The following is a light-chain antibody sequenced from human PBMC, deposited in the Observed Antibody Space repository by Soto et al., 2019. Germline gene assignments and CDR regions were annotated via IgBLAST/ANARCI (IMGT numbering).Light chain of an antibody. CDR2: DAS. CDR1: QSVSGSH. CDR3: HQYGYSPWT. V-gene: IGKV3-20*01. J-gene: IGKJ1*01. Sequence: EIVLTQSPGTLSLSPGERATLSCRACQSVSGSHLAWYQQKPGQTPSLLIYDASSRATGIPDRFSGSGSGTDFTLTISRLEPEDFAVDYCHQYGYSPWTFGQGTKVEIK.